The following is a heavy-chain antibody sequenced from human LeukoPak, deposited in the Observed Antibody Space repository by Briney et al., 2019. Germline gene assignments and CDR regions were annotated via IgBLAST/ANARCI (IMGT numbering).Heavy chain of an antibody. J-gene: IGHJ4*02. V-gene: IGHV3-23*01. D-gene: IGHD4-23*01. Sequence: GASLRLSCAASGFTFSSYAMSWVRQAPGKGLEWVSAISGSGGSTYYADSVKGRFTISRGNSKNTLYLQMNSLRAEDTAVYYCAKCLGDGGNYYFDYSGEGTLVTVSS. CDR3: AKCLGDGGNYYFDY. CDR2: ISGSGGST. CDR1: GFTFSSYA.